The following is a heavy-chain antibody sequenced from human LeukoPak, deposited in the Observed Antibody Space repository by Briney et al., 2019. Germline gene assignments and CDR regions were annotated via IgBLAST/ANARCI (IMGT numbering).Heavy chain of an antibody. CDR2: MNPNSGNT. CDR3: ARGPYSSSSGNYYYYYMDV. J-gene: IGHJ6*03. V-gene: IGHV1-8*01. D-gene: IGHD6-6*01. CDR1: GYTFTSYD. Sequence: GASVKVSCKASGYTFTSYDINWVRQATGQGLEWMGWMNPNSGNTGYAQKFQGRVTMTRNTSISTAYMEVSSLRSEDTAVYYCARGPYSSSSGNYYYYYMDVWGKGTTVTVSS.